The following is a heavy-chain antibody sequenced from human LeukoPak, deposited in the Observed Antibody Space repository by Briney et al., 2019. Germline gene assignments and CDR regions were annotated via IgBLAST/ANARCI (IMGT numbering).Heavy chain of an antibody. D-gene: IGHD1-26*01. CDR3: AKDLGLYSGSYYYFDY. Sequence: GRSLRLSCAASGFTFSSYGMHWVRQAPGKGLEWVSAISGSGGSTYYADSVKGRFTISRDNSKNTLYLQMNSLRAEDTAVYYCAKDLGLYSGSYYYFDYWGQGTLVTVSS. CDR1: GFTFSSYG. J-gene: IGHJ4*02. CDR2: ISGSGGST. V-gene: IGHV3-23*01.